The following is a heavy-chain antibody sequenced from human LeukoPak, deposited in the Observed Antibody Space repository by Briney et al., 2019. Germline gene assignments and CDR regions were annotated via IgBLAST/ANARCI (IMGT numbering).Heavy chain of an antibody. J-gene: IGHJ3*02. CDR1: GGSFSGYY. CDR3: ARGGNLSSYGGDAFDI. CDR2: INHSGST. V-gene: IGHV4-34*01. D-gene: IGHD5-18*01. Sequence: SETLSLTCAVYGGSFSGYYWSWIRQPPGKGLEWIGEINHSGSTNYNPSLKSRVTISVDTSKNQFSLKLSSVTAADTAVYYCARGGNLSSYGGDAFDIWGQGTMVTVSS.